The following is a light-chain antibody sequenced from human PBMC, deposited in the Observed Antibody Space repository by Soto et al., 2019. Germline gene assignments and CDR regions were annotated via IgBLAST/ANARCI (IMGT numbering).Light chain of an antibody. J-gene: IGLJ2*01. Sequence: QSALTQPASVSGSPGQSITISCTGTSSDVGGYNYVSWYQQHPGKAPKLMIYDVSNRPSGVSNRFSGSKSGNTASLTISGIQAEDEADYCCSSYTSSSNNVVFGGGTKLTVL. CDR1: SSDVGGYNY. CDR3: SSYTSSSNNVV. CDR2: DVS. V-gene: IGLV2-14*01.